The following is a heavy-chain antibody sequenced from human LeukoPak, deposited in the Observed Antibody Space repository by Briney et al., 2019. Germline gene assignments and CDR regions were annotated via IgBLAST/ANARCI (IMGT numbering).Heavy chain of an antibody. D-gene: IGHD3-10*01. CDR3: ARKGGLLWFGELSGPSNYFDY. Sequence: ASVKVSCKASGYTFTSYGISWVRQAPGQGLEWMGWISAYNGNTNYAQKLQGRVTMTTDTSTSTAYMELRSLRSDDTAVYYCARKGGLLWFGELSGPSNYFDYWGQGTLVTVSS. V-gene: IGHV1-18*01. J-gene: IGHJ4*02. CDR2: ISAYNGNT. CDR1: GYTFTSYG.